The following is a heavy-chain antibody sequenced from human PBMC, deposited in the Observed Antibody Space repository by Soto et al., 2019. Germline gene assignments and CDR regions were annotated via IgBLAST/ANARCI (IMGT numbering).Heavy chain of an antibody. CDR3: ASRDPGTSVDY. D-gene: IGHD1-7*01. V-gene: IGHV4-38-2*01. CDR1: GYSITNGYY. Sequence: SESLSLTLEVSGYSITNGYYWGWVRQPPGKGLEWIWSIYHSGNTYYNPSLKRRVTISLDKSENQFSLKVTSLTAAETAVYYCASRDPGTSVDYWGQGTLVTV. CDR2: IYHSGNT. J-gene: IGHJ4*02.